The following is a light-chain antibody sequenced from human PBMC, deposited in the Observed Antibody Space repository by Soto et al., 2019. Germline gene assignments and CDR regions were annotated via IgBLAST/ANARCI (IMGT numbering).Light chain of an antibody. CDR2: SNN. Sequence: QSVLTQPPSASGTPGQMVTISCSGSSANIGSHTINWYQHLPGTAPKVLIYSNNQRPSGVPDRFSGSKSGTSASLAISGLQSEDEAHYYCAAWDDSLNGMIFGGGTKLTVL. V-gene: IGLV1-44*01. J-gene: IGLJ2*01. CDR3: AAWDDSLNGMI. CDR1: SANIGSHT.